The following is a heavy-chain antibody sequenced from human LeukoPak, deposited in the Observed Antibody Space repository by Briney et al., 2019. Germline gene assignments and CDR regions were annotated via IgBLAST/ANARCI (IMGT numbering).Heavy chain of an antibody. Sequence: SETLSLTCTVSGGSINSYYWSWIRQPPGKGLEWIGYIYYSGSTNYNPSLESRVTISVDTSKNQFSLKLSSVTAADTAVYYCARSCRHYDYYMDVWGQGTTVTVSS. J-gene: IGHJ6*03. V-gene: IGHV4-59*08. CDR3: ARSCRHYDYYMDV. CDR1: GGSINSYY. CDR2: IYYSGST.